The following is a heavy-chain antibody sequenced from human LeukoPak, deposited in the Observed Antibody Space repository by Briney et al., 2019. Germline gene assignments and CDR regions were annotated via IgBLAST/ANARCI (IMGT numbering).Heavy chain of an antibody. CDR2: IYYSGST. CDR3: ARVGSTTADY. J-gene: IGHJ4*02. V-gene: IGHV4-31*03. Sequence: SETLSLTCTVSGGSISGGGYYWSWIRQHPGKGLEWIRYIYYSGSTYYNPSLKSRVTISVDTSKNQFSLKLSSVTAADTAVYYCARVGSTTADYWGQGTLVTVSS. CDR1: GGSISGGGYY. D-gene: IGHD4-11*01.